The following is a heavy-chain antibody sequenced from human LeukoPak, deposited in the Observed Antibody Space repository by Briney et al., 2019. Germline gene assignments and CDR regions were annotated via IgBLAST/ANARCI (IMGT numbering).Heavy chain of an antibody. CDR2: INHSGST. CDR3: ARGDGSSSAGSDNWFDP. J-gene: IGHJ5*02. D-gene: IGHD6-6*01. Sequence: SETLSLTCAVYGGSFSGCYWSWIRQPPGKGLEWIGEINHSGSTNYNPSLKSRVTISVDTSKNQFSLKLSSVTAADTAVYYCARGDGSSSAGSDNWFDPWGQGTLVTVSS. CDR1: GGSFSGCY. V-gene: IGHV4-34*01.